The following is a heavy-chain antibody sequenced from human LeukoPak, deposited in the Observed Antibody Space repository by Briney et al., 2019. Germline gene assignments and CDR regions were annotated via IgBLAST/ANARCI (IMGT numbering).Heavy chain of an antibody. CDR2: INHSGST. Sequence: SETLSLTCAVYGGSFSGYYWSWIRQPPGKGLEWIGEINHSGSTNYNPSLKSRVTISVDTSKNQFSLKLSSVTAADTAVYYCARGGYYDSWYFDYWGQGTPVTVSS. V-gene: IGHV4-34*01. D-gene: IGHD3-22*01. J-gene: IGHJ4*02. CDR1: GGSFSGYY. CDR3: ARGGYYDSWYFDY.